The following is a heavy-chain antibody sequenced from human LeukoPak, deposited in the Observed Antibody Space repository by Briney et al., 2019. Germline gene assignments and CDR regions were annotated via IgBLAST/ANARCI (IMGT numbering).Heavy chain of an antibody. D-gene: IGHD1-1*01. V-gene: IGHV3-21*05. CDR1: GFTFSTHS. CDR3: AGDGTGVLPGDAFDI. CDR2: ISHTGNDI. Sequence: PGGSLRLSCAASGFTFSTHSMNWARQAPGKGLEWVSYISHTGNDIYYGESVKGRFTISRDNAKNSLYLQMHTLRAEDTAVYYCAGDGTGVLPGDAFDIWSQGTMVTVSS. J-gene: IGHJ3*02.